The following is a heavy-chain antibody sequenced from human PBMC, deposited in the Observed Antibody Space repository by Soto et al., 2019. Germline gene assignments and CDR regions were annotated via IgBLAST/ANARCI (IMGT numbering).Heavy chain of an antibody. D-gene: IGHD5-18*01. V-gene: IGHV4-30-2*01. CDR2: ISHSGST. CDR3: ARGGVTADY. J-gene: IGHJ4*02. CDR1: GGSISSGGYS. Sequence: QLQLQESGSGLVKPSQTLSLTCAVSGGSISSGGYSWSWIRQPPGKGLECIGYISHSGSTYYNPSLKSRVTISVATSKTQFSLKLSSVTAAATAVSYCARGGVTADYWGQRTLVTVSS.